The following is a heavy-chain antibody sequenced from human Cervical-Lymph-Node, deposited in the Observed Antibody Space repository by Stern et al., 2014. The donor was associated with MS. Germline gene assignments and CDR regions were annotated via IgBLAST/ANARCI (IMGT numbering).Heavy chain of an antibody. Sequence: VQLVESGAEVKKPGSSVKVSCKASGGISWVRQAPGQGLEWMGGVIPFVGTSNYAQKFQGRVTITADTATNPAYLELNSRRVDDTAVYYCARGGGDNWFDPWGQGTLVTVSS. CDR1: GG. CDR3: ARGGGDNWFDP. V-gene: IGHV1-69*06. J-gene: IGHJ5*02. CDR2: VIPFVGTS. D-gene: IGHD3-16*01.